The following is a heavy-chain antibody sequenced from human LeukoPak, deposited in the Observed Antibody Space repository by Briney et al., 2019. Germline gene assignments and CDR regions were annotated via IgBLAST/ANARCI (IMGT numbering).Heavy chain of an antibody. CDR2: ISSSGSTI. V-gene: IGHV3-11*04. CDR3: ARDLDEGATTFDY. CDR1: GFTFSDYY. J-gene: IGHJ4*02. Sequence: GGSLRLSCAASGFTFSDYYMSWVRQAPGKGLEWVSYISSSGSTIYYADSVKGRFTISRDNAKNSLYLQMNRLRAEDTAVYYCARDLDEGATTFDYWGQGTLVTVSS. D-gene: IGHD1-26*01.